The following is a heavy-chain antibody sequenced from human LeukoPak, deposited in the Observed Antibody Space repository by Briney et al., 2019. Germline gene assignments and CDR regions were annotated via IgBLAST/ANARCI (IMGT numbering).Heavy chain of an antibody. Sequence: GGSLRLSCAASGFTFSSYGMHWVRQAPGKGLEWVAFIRYDGSNKYYADSVKGRFTISRDNSKNTLYLQMNSLRAEDTAVYYCARDAIFGVVIVFWFDPWGQGTLVTVSS. CDR1: GFTFSSYG. V-gene: IGHV3-30*02. J-gene: IGHJ5*02. CDR2: IRYDGSNK. CDR3: ARDAIFGVVIVFWFDP. D-gene: IGHD3-3*01.